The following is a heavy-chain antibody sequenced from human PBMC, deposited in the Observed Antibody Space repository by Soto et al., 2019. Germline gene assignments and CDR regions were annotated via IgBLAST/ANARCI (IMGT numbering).Heavy chain of an antibody. CDR1: GGSISSGGYS. Sequence: QLQLQDSGSGLVKPSQTLSLTCAVSGGSISSGGYSWSWIRQPPGKGLEWIGYIYHSGSIYYNTSLKRRVTISIDRSKNQFSLKLTSVTAADTAVYYCARVADYWGQGTLVTVSS. J-gene: IGHJ4*02. V-gene: IGHV4-30-2*01. CDR2: IYHSGSI. CDR3: ARVADY.